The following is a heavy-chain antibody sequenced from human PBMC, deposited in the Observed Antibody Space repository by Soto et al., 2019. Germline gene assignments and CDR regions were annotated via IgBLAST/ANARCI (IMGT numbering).Heavy chain of an antibody. Sequence: SETLSLTCTVSGYSISSGYYWGWIRQPPGKGLEWIGSIYHSGSTYYNPSLKSRVTISVDTSKNQFSLKLSSVTAADDHSLKGRVPISMDPTETSFSLKLTCVTAADTAVYYCARVRTRNCSSTSCYVKEYAFDIWGQGTMVTVSS. CDR3: RVPISMDPTETSFSLKLTCVTAADTAVYYCARVRTRNCSSTSCYVKEYAFDI. D-gene: IGHD3-10*01. CDR2: IYHSGST. CDR1: GYSISSGYY. J-gene: IGHJ3*02. V-gene: IGHV4-38-2*02.